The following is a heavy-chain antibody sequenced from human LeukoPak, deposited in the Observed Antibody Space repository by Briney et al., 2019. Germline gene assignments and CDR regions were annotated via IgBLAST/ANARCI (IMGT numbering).Heavy chain of an antibody. D-gene: IGHD4-17*01. J-gene: IGHJ6*02. CDR2: ISYNGRT. V-gene: IGHV4-39*07. Sequence: SETLSLTCIVSGDSISSNNYFWGWICQSPGKGLEWIGEISYNGRTYYNPSLKSRVTISVDTSKNQFSLKLSSVTAADTAVYYCARDRTVTTGYYYYGMDVWGQGTTVTVSS. CDR1: GDSISSNNYF. CDR3: ARDRTVTTGYYYYGMDV.